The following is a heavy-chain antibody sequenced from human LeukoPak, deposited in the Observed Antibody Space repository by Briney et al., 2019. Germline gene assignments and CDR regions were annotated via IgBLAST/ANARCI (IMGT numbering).Heavy chain of an antibody. V-gene: IGHV1-69*06. D-gene: IGHD6-13*01. CDR2: IIPIFGTA. CDR1: GGTFSTYA. Sequence: ASVKVSCKASGGTFSTYAVSWVRQAPGQGLEWMGGIIPIFGTANYAQKFQGRVTITADKSTSTAYMELSSLRSEDTAVYYCARDGGHSSSRSRTMDVWGKGTTVTVSS. J-gene: IGHJ6*03. CDR3: ARDGGHSSSRSRTMDV.